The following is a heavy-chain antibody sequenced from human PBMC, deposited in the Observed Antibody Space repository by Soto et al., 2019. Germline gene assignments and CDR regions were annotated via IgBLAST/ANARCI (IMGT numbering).Heavy chain of an antibody. J-gene: IGHJ4*02. CDR3: ARDGRGLRH. V-gene: IGHV3-48*03. CDR1: GFTFSSYE. CDR2: ISSSGSDK. Sequence: VQLVESGGNLVQPGGSLRISCAASGFTFSSYEMNWVRQAPGQGLEWVSYISSSGSDKYYADSVRGRFTVSRDNTNNSLYLQLHSLRAEDTAVYYCARDGRGLRHWGQGTLVTVSS.